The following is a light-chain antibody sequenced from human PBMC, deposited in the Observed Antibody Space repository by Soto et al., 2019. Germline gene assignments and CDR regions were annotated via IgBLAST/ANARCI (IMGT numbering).Light chain of an antibody. Sequence: QSALTQPASVSGSPGQSITISCTGTSSDFGGYNYVCWYQQHPGKAPKLMIYDVSNRPSGVSNRFSGSKSGNTASLTISGLQADDEADYYCSSYTGSSTLYVFGTGTKVTVL. CDR1: SSDFGGYNY. V-gene: IGLV2-14*01. CDR2: DVS. CDR3: SSYTGSSTLYV. J-gene: IGLJ1*01.